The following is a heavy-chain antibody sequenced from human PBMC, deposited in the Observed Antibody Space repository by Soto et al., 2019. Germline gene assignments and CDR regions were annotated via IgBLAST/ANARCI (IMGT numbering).Heavy chain of an antibody. CDR3: ARDGTLYDSNGYYYVY. V-gene: IGHV1-69*01. CDR1: GGPFSRSA. Sequence: QVQLVQSGAEVKKPGSSVKVSCKASGGPFSRSAINWVRQAPGQGLEWMGGINPVFGKPNYAQKFQGRVTITADESTSTAYMELRRLTSEDTAVYYCARDGTLYDSNGYYYVYWGQGTLVAVCS. D-gene: IGHD3-22*01. CDR2: INPVFGKP. J-gene: IGHJ4*02.